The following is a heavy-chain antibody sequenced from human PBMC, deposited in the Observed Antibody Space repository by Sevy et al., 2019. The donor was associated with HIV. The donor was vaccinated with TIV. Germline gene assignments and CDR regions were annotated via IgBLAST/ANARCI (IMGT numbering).Heavy chain of an antibody. Sequence: SETLSLTCTVSGGSIDSSSYYRGWLRQPPGKGLEWIGTISYSGSAYYNPSLKSRVTISVDTSKKQFSLRLSSVTAADTAVYYCARRAYGDYVGWFDPWGQGTLVTVSS. CDR3: ARRAYGDYVGWFDP. CDR2: ISYSGSA. CDR1: GGSIDSSSYY. V-gene: IGHV4-39*01. J-gene: IGHJ5*02. D-gene: IGHD4-17*01.